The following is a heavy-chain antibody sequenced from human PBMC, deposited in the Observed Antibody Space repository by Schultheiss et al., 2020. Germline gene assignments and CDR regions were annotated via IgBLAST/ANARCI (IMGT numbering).Heavy chain of an antibody. J-gene: IGHJ4*02. CDR2: INAGNGNT. Sequence: ASVKVSCKASGYTFTSYAMHWVRQAPGQRLEWMGWINAGNGNTKYSRKFQGRVTITRDTSASTAYMELSSLRSEDTAVYYCARDARYCSSTSCYPPDYWGQGHLGTVSS. D-gene: IGHD2-2*01. V-gene: IGHV1-3*01. CDR1: GYTFTSYA. CDR3: ARDARYCSSTSCYPPDY.